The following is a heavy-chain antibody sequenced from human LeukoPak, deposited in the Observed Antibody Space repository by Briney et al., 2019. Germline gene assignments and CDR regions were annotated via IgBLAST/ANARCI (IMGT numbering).Heavy chain of an antibody. D-gene: IGHD7-27*01. V-gene: IGHV3-53*01. J-gene: IGHJ1*01. Sequence: PGGSLRLSCAASGFTVSSNYMSWVRQALGKGLEWVSVIYSGGSTYYADSVKGRFTISRDNSKNTLYLQMNSLRAEDTAVYYCASPGVAGLIQHWGQGTLVTVSS. CDR3: ASPGVAGLIQH. CDR1: GFTVSSNY. CDR2: IYSGGST.